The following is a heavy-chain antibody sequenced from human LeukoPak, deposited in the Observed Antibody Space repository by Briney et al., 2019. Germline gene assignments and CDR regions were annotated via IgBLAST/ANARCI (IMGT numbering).Heavy chain of an antibody. CDR3: GTTEHDSGDY. V-gene: IGHV4-4*07. CDR1: GGSFSSYY. CDR2: IYTSGST. J-gene: IGHJ4*02. Sequence: PSETLSLTCTVSGGSFSSYYWSWIRQPAGKGLEWIGRIYTSGSTNYNPSLKSRVTMSVDTSKNQFSLKLSSVTAADTAVYFCGTTEHDSGDYWGQGTLVTVSS. D-gene: IGHD6-25*01.